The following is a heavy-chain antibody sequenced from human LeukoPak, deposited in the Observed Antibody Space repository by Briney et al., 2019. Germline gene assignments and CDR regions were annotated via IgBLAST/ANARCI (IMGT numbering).Heavy chain of an antibody. CDR3: ARPVTMMRWSYDAFDI. V-gene: IGHV3-21*01. D-gene: IGHD3-22*01. CDR2: ISSSSNYI. CDR1: GFTFSSYS. J-gene: IGHJ3*02. Sequence: PGGSLRLSCAASGFTFSSYSMNWVRQAPGKGLEWVSSISSSSNYIYYADSVKGRFTISRDNAKNSLYLQMNSLRAEDTAVYYCARPVTMMRWSYDAFDIWGQGTTVTVSS.